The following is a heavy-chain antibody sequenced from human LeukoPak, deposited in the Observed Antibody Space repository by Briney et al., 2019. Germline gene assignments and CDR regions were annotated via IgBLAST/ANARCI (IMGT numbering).Heavy chain of an antibody. Sequence: PSQTLSLTCTVSGGSISSGSYYWSWIRQPAGKGLEWIGRIYTSGSTNYNPSLKSRVTISLDTSKNQFSLKLSSVTAADTAVYYCARLYSSGWSEQYYFDYWGQGTLVTVSS. CDR1: GGSISSGSYY. D-gene: IGHD6-19*01. V-gene: IGHV4-61*02. CDR3: ARLYSSGWSEQYYFDY. J-gene: IGHJ4*02. CDR2: IYTSGST.